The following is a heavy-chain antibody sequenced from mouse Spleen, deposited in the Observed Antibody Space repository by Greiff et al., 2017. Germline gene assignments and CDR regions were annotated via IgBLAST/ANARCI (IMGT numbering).Heavy chain of an antibody. CDR1: GYTFTDYI. J-gene: IGHJ1*01. Sequence: QVQLQQSGAGLVKPGASVKLSCKASGYTFTDYIIHWVKQRSGQGLEWIGWFYPGSGSIKYNEKFKDKATLTADKSSSTVYMELSRLTSEDSAVYFCARHEEGYGTSYDWYFDVWGAGTTVTVSS. CDR3: ARHEEGYGTSYDWYFDV. CDR2: FYPGSGSI. V-gene: IGHV1-62-2*01. D-gene: IGHD1-1*01.